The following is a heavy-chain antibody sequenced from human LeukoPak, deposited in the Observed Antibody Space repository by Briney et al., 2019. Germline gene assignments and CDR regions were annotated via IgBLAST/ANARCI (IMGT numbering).Heavy chain of an antibody. J-gene: IGHJ4*02. V-gene: IGHV3-23*01. CDR1: GFTFSTYA. D-gene: IGHD3-10*01. CDR3: ATKIRGLYYFDN. Sequence: GWSLRLSCAASGFTFSTYAMTWVRQAPGKGLEWVSVISSSATVTCYADSVKGRFTTSRDNSKNTLFLQMNSLRAEDTAIYYCATKIRGLYYFDNWGQGTLVTVSS. CDR2: ISSSATVT.